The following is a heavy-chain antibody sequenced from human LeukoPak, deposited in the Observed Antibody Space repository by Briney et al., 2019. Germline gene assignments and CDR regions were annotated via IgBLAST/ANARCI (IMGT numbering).Heavy chain of an antibody. D-gene: IGHD6-19*01. V-gene: IGHV5-51*01. Sequence: GESLKISCKGSGYSFSSYWIGWVRQMPGKGLEWMGIIYPGDSDTRYSPSFQGQVTISADKSIGTAYLQWSSLKASDTAMYYCARSVSGLNYGMDVWGQGTTVTVSS. CDR2: IYPGDSDT. CDR3: ARSVSGLNYGMDV. J-gene: IGHJ6*02. CDR1: GYSFSSYW.